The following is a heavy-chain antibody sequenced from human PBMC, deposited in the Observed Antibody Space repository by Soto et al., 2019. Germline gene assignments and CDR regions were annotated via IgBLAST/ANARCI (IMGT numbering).Heavy chain of an antibody. CDR3: ARDPSRLAAAREAPYNWFDP. Sequence: SETLSLTCTVSGGSISSGGYYWSWIRQHPGKGLEWIGYIYYSGSTYYNPSLKSRVTISVDTSKNQFSLKLSSVTAADTAVYYCARDPSRLAAAREAPYNWFDPWGQGTLVTVSS. D-gene: IGHD6-13*01. J-gene: IGHJ5*02. CDR1: GGSISSGGYY. V-gene: IGHV4-31*03. CDR2: IYYSGST.